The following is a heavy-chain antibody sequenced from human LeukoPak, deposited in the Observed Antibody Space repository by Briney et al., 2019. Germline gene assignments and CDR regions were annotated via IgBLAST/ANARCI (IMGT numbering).Heavy chain of an antibody. Sequence: GRSLGLSCAASGFTFSSYGMHWVRQAPGKGLEWVAVISYDGSNKYYADSVKGRFTISRDNSKNTLYLQMNSLRAEDTAVYYCAKGVVVNYWGQGTLVTVSS. CDR3: AKGVVVNY. J-gene: IGHJ4*02. D-gene: IGHD3-22*01. V-gene: IGHV3-30*18. CDR1: GFTFSSYG. CDR2: ISYDGSNK.